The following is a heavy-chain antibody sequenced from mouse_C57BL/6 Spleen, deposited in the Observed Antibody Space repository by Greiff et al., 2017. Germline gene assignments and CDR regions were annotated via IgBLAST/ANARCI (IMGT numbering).Heavy chain of an antibody. CDR3: ARGVEAMDY. J-gene: IGHJ4*01. CDR2: INYDGSST. Sequence: EVMLVESEGGLVQPGSSMKLSCTASGFTFSDYYMAWVRQVPEKGLEWVANINYDGSSTYYLDSLKSRFIISRDNAKNILYLQMSSLKSEDTATYYCARGVEAMDYWGQGTSVTVSS. CDR1: GFTFSDYY. D-gene: IGHD1-1*01. V-gene: IGHV5-16*01.